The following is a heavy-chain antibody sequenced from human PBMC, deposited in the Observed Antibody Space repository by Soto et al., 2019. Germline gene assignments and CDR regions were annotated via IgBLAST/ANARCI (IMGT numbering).Heavy chain of an antibody. CDR3: ARVSSGWWYFAY. CDR1: GGSISSYY. V-gene: IGHV4-59*01. Sequence: QVQLQESGPGLVKPSETLSLTCTVSGGSISSYYWSWIRQPPGKGLEWIGYIYYSGSTNYNPSLKSRVTISVNTSKNQFSLTLTSVTAADTAVYYCARVSSGWWYFAYWGQGTLVTVSS. CDR2: IYYSGST. J-gene: IGHJ4*02. D-gene: IGHD6-19*01.